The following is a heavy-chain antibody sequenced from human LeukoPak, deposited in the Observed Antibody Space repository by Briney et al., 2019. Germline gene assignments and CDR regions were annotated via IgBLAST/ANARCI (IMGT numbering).Heavy chain of an antibody. CDR3: ARSDRGPEY. Sequence: QPGGSLRLSCAASGFTFSSRWMNWVRQAPGRGLEWVAIINIDGSEKHYVDSVKGRFTISRDNAKNSLYLQMNSLRAEDTAVYYCARSDRGPEYWGQGTLVIVSS. CDR2: INIDGSEK. D-gene: IGHD6-25*01. J-gene: IGHJ4*02. V-gene: IGHV3-7*01. CDR1: GFTFSSRW.